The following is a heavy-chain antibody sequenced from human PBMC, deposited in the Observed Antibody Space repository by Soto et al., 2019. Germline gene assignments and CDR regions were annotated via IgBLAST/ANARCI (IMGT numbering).Heavy chain of an antibody. D-gene: IGHD6-13*01. CDR1: GGSISSGDYY. J-gene: IGHJ4*02. CDR2: IYYSGST. CDR3: ARSPVGGIAAAGLDY. V-gene: IGHV4-30-4*01. Sequence: QVQLQESGPGLVKPSQTLSLTCTVSGGSISSGDYYWRWIRQPPGKGLEWIGYIYYSGSTYYNPSLKSRVTISVDTSKNQFSLKLSSVTAADTAVYYCARSPVGGIAAAGLDYWGQGTLVTVSS.